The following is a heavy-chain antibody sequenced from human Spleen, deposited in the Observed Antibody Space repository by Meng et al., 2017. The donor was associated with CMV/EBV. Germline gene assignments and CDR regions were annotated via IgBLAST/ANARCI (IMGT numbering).Heavy chain of an antibody. CDR1: GFTFSSYA. J-gene: IGHJ6*02. CDR2: IYSGGSST. CDR3: AKDELRAQSYYYYGMDV. V-gene: IGHV3-23*03. D-gene: IGHD5-24*01. Sequence: GESLKISCAASGFTFSSYAMSWVRQAPGKGLEWVSVIYSGGSSTYYADSVKGRFTISRDNSKNTLYLQMNSLRAEDTAVYHCAKDELRAQSYYYYGMDVWGQGTTVTVSS.